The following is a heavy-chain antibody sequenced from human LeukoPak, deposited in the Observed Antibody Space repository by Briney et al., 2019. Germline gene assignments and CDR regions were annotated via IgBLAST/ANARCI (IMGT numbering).Heavy chain of an antibody. V-gene: IGHV3-23*01. J-gene: IGHJ4*02. CDR1: GFTFSSYA. D-gene: IGHD6-13*01. CDR3: AKKGGSTWNPLDY. CDR2: ISGSGGST. Sequence: GGSLRLSCAASGFTFSSYAMSWVRQAPGKGLEWVSTISGSGGSTHYADSVKGRFTISRDNSKNTLYVQMNSLRAEDPAVYYCAKKGGSTWNPLDYWGQGTLVTVSS.